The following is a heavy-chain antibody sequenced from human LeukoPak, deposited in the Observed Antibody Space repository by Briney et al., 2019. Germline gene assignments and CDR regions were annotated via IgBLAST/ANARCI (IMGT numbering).Heavy chain of an antibody. CDR2: IYTSGST. Sequence: SQTLSLTCTVSGGSISSGSYYWSWIRQPAGKGLEWIGRIYTSGSTNYNPSLKSRVTISVDTSKNQFSLKLSSVTAADTAVYYCARGRYCSGGSCYRSTPTLDYGMDVWGQGTTVTASS. V-gene: IGHV4-61*02. D-gene: IGHD2-15*01. J-gene: IGHJ6*02. CDR1: GGSISSGSYY. CDR3: ARGRYCSGGSCYRSTPTLDYGMDV.